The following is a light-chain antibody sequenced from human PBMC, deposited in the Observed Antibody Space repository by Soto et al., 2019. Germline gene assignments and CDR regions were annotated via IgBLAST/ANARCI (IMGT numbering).Light chain of an antibody. Sequence: ALTQPASLSGSPGQSITISCTGTSSDIGSYNYISWYQQHPGKAPKLMIFDVSYRPSGISDRFSGSKSGNTASLTISGLQPEDEADYYCSSYGASSTLFGGGTKVTVL. V-gene: IGLV2-14*03. CDR3: SSYGASSTL. CDR2: DVS. CDR1: SSDIGSYNY. J-gene: IGLJ2*01.